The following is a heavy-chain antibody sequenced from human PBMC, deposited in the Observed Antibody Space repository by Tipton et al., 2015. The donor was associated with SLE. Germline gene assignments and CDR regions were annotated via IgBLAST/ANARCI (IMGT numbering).Heavy chain of an antibody. CDR1: GGSFSGYY. CDR2: ITPSGRT. V-gene: IGHV4-34*01. D-gene: IGHD3-10*01. Sequence: TLSLTCTVSGGSFSGYYWSWIRQPPGKGREWIGEITPSGRTNCNPSLKSRVTLSVDTSKSQFSLDLTSVTAADTALYYCARRGLAYYYGSGRALDIWGQGTMVTVSS. CDR3: ARRGLAYYYGSGRALDI. J-gene: IGHJ3*02.